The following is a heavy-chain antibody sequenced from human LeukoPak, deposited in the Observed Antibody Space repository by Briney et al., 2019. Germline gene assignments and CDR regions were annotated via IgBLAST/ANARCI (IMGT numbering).Heavy chain of an antibody. CDR2: IIPIFGIA. CDR1: GGTFSRYA. Sequence: SVKVSCKASGGTFSRYAISWVRQTPGQGLEWMGRIIPIFGIANYAQKFQGRVTITADKSTSTAYMELSSLRSEDTAVYYCAREYSSSSFDYWDHGTLVTVSS. V-gene: IGHV1-69*04. D-gene: IGHD6-6*01. CDR3: AREYSSSSFDY. J-gene: IGHJ4*01.